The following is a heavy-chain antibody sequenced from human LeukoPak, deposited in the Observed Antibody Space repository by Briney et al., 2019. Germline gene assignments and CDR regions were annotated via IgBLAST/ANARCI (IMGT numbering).Heavy chain of an antibody. V-gene: IGHV3-7*01. CDR3: ASRAGKPGNTPWCFDY. CDR1: GFTFSNYW. J-gene: IGHJ4*02. CDR2: IKQDGSER. Sequence: GGSLRLSCAASGFTFSNYWMTWVRLAPGKGPEWVANIKQDGSERNYVDSVKGRFTIARDNTKNSLYLQMTSLRGEDTAVYYCASRAGKPGNTPWCFDYWGQGALVTVSS. D-gene: IGHD1-7*01.